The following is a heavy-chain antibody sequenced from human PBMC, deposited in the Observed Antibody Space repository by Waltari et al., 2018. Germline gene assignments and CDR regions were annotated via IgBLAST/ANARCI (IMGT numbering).Heavy chain of an antibody. D-gene: IGHD1-1*01. J-gene: IGHJ3*02. CDR3: ARQLSVDAFDI. CDR2: IYHSGST. CDR1: CYSISSGYY. V-gene: IGHV4-38-2*01. Sequence: QVQLQESGPGLVKPAETLSLTCAVSCYSISSGYYWGWIRQPPGKGLEWIGSIYHSGSTYYNPSLKSRVTISVDTSKNQFSLKLSSVTAADTAVYYCARQLSVDAFDIWGQGTMVTVSS.